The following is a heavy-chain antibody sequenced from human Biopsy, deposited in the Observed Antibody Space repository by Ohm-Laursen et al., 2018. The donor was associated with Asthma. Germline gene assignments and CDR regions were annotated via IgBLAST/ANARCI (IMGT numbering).Heavy chain of an antibody. CDR3: ARKAGSCISRTCYSLDF. CDR1: GGTFNTYV. CDR2: INSVFGTT. D-gene: IGHD2-2*01. J-gene: IGHJ4*02. Sequence: ASVKVSCESLGGTFNTYVIGWVRQAPGQGLEWMGGINSVFGTTTYPQKFQDRVTITADDSTGTVYMELSSLRSEDTAVYYCARKAGSCISRTCYSLDFWGQGTLVTVSS. V-gene: IGHV1-69*13.